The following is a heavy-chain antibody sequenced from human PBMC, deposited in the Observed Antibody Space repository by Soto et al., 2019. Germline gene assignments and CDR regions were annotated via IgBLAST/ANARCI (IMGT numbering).Heavy chain of an antibody. Sequence: QVQLVQSGAEVKKPGSSVKVSCKASGGTSNKYSFSWVRQAPGQGLEWMGGIMPVFGTPSYAKKFQGRVTITADESTNTFYMELSSLRSEDTAVYYCARAFRYYYDTSGDYPFDYWGQGTLVTVSS. CDR2: IMPVFGTP. CDR1: GGTSNKYS. V-gene: IGHV1-69*01. CDR3: ARAFRYYYDTSGDYPFDY. D-gene: IGHD3-22*01. J-gene: IGHJ4*02.